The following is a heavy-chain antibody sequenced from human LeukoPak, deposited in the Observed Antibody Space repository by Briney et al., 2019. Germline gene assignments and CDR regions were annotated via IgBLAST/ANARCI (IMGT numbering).Heavy chain of an antibody. CDR1: GYSFTRNW. V-gene: IGHV5-51*01. CDR2: IYPGDSDT. CDR3: ARRYYGSGSSYYFDY. Sequence: GESLKISCKGSGYSFTRNWIGWVRQMPGKGLEWMGIIYPGDSDTRYSPSFQGQVTISADKSISTAYLQWSSLKASDTAMYYCARRYYGSGSSYYFDYWGQGTLVTVSS. J-gene: IGHJ4*02. D-gene: IGHD3-10*01.